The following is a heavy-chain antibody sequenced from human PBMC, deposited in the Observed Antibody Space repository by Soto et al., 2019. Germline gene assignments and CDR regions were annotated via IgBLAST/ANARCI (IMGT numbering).Heavy chain of an antibody. CDR1: GFTFSDYY. Sequence: QVQLVESGGGLVEPGGSLRLSCAASGFTFSDYYMSWIRQAPGKELEWVSYIRSSGSTIYYADPVKGLFTIARDNAMLSLYLQMNSLRAEDTAVYYCARDNLGVVSAYYYYYGMDVWGQGTTVTVSS. V-gene: IGHV3-11*01. D-gene: IGHD2-21*02. J-gene: IGHJ6*02. CDR2: IRSSGSTI. CDR3: ARDNLGVVSAYYYYYGMDV.